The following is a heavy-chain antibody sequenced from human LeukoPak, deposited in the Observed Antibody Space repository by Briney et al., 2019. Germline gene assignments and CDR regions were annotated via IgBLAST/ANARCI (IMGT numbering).Heavy chain of an antibody. CDR3: ARVAGCSSTSCYTGWFDP. CDR1: EGTFSSYA. CDR2: IIPIFGTA. D-gene: IGHD2-2*02. Sequence: GASVKVSCKASEGTFSSYAISWVRQAPGQGLEWMGGIIPIFGTANYAQKFQGRVTITTDESTSTAYMELSSLRSEDTAVYYCARVAGCSSTSCYTGWFDPWGQGTLVTVSS. V-gene: IGHV1-69*05. J-gene: IGHJ5*02.